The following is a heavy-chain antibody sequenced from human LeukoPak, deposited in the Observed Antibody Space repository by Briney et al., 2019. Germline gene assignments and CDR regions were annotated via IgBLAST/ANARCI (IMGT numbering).Heavy chain of an antibody. D-gene: IGHD6-19*01. Sequence: SETLSLTCTVSGVSMGNMYWSWIRQPPGKGLEWIGYIHYTGSTNYNPSLKSRISMSVDTSKSQLSLRLTSVTAADTALYYCARGGWSLDYWGQGTLVAVSS. CDR2: IHYTGST. J-gene: IGHJ4*02. V-gene: IGHV4-59*01. CDR3: ARGGWSLDY. CDR1: GVSMGNMY.